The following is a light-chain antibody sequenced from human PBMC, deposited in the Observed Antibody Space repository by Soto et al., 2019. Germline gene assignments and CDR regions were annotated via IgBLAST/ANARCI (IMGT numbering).Light chain of an antibody. V-gene: IGKV3-20*01. CDR2: GAS. J-gene: IGKJ1*01. CDR3: QQYGSSPWT. Sequence: ETVLTQSPGTLCLSPGERATLSCRASETIRRNYLAWYRQTPGQAPRLLIYGASNRATGIADRFSGSGSGTDFTLIISRLEPEDFALYYCQQYGSSPWTFGQGTKVEIK. CDR1: ETIRRNY.